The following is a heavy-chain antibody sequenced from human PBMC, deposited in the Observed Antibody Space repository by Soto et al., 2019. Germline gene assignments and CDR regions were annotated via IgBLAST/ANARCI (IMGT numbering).Heavy chain of an antibody. CDR3: SRGSFGYYGP. CDR1: GFRFSELA. Sequence: LRLSCNCSGFRFSELAMTWVRQAPVKGLEWVGFIRNTPYGGTTDYAASVRGRFTISRDDSASIAYLQMNCLKTEDSGLYYCSRGSFGYYGPWGPGPLVTVSS. D-gene: IGHD1-26*01. J-gene: IGHJ5*02. V-gene: IGHV3-49*04. CDR2: IRNTPYGGTT.